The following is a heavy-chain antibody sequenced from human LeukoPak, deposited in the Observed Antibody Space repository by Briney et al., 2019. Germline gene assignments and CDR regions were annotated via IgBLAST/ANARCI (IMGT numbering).Heavy chain of an antibody. V-gene: IGHV4-39*01. CDR2: IYYSGSA. CDR1: GDSNSSSSSH. J-gene: IGHJ5*02. CDR3: ARGKGRYYYDSSGYSNWFDP. D-gene: IGHD3-22*01. Sequence: SETLSLTCTVSGDSNSSSSSHWGWIRQPPGKGLEWIGSIYYSGSAYYNPSLKSRVTISVDASKNQFSLKLSSVTAADTAVYYCARGKGRYYYDSSGYSNWFDPWGQGTLVTVSS.